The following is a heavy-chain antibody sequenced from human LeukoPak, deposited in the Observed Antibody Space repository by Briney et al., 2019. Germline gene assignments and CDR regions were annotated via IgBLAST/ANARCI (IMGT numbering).Heavy chain of an antibody. CDR2: IKQDGSEK. J-gene: IGHJ4*02. D-gene: IGHD5-12*01. CDR3: TRGYVGIDY. CDR1: GFTFGGYW. V-gene: IGHV3-7*04. Sequence: GGSLRLSCAASGFTFGGYWMSWVRQAPGKGLEWVANIKQDGSEKYYVDSVEGRFTISRDNAKKSLYLQMNSLRGEDTAVYYCTRGYVGIDYWGQGTLVTVSS.